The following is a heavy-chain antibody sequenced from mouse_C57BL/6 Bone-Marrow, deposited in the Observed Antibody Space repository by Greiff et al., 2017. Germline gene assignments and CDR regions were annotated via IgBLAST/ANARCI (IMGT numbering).Heavy chain of an antibody. Sequence: VQLKQSGPVLVKPGASVKMSCTASGYTFTDYYMNWVKQSHGTSLEWIGVINPYHGGTSYNQKFKGKATLTVDKSSSTAYMELNSLTSEDSAVYYCARGYYGSSSWLAYWGKGTLGTVSA. CDR3: ARGYYGSSSWLAY. J-gene: IGHJ3*01. V-gene: IGHV1-19*01. CDR2: INPYHGGT. D-gene: IGHD1-1*01. CDR1: GYTFTDYY.